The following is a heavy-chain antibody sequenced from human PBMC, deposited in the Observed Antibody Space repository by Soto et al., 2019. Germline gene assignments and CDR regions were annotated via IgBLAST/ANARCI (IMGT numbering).Heavy chain of an antibody. CDR2: INPRSGDT. J-gene: IGHJ5*02. D-gene: IGHD1-26*01. CDR3: GRDGVGATPLGWFDP. Sequence: QVQLVQSGAEVKKPGASVKVSCKASGYTFIGYYIHCVRQAPGQGLEWMGRINPRSGDTTYAQKFQGRLTMTRDTSIGTAYMELSSLRSDDTAVYYCGRDGVGATPLGWFDPWGQGSLVTVSS. V-gene: IGHV1-2*06. CDR1: GYTFIGYY.